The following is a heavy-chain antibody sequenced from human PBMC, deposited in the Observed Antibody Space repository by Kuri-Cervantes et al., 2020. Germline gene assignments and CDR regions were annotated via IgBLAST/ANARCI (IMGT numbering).Heavy chain of an antibody. D-gene: IGHD1-26*01. V-gene: IGHV3-23*01. CDR1: GFTFSSCA. CDR3: ARDLEGALDY. J-gene: IGHJ4*02. CDR2: ISGSGGTK. Sequence: LSLTCAASGFTFSSCAMSWVRQAPGKGLEWVSSISGSGGTKYYADSVKGRFTISRDNSKNTLYLQMSSLRAEDTAVYYCARDLEGALDYWGQGTLVTVSS.